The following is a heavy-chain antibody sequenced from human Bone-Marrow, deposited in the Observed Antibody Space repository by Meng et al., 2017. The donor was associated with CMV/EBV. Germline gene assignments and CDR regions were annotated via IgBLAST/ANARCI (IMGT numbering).Heavy chain of an antibody. J-gene: IGHJ4*02. V-gene: IGHV4-59*01. CDR3: ARDAASMVRGVMGY. D-gene: IGHD3-10*01. Sequence: GSLRLSCTVSGGSISSYYWSWIRQPPGKGLEWIGYIYYSGSTNYNPSLKSRVTISVDTSKNQFSLKLSSVTAADTAVYYCARDAASMVRGVMGYWGQGT. CDR1: GGSISSYY. CDR2: IYYSGST.